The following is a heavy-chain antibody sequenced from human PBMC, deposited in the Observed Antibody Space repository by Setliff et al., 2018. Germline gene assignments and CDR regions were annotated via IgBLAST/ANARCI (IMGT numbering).Heavy chain of an antibody. D-gene: IGHD3-16*01. J-gene: IGHJ4*02. CDR1: GGSISSGGYY. V-gene: IGHV4-31*03. CDR2: IYYSGST. CDR3: ARAITSKYYFEY. Sequence: TSETLSLTCTVSGGSISSGGYYWSWIRRHPGKGLEWIGYIYYSGSTYYNPSLKSRLTISVDTSKTQFSLRLSSVTAADTAVYYCARAITSKYYFEYWGQGTLVTVSS.